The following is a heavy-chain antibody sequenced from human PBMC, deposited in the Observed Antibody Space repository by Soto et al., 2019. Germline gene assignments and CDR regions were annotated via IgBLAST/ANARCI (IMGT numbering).Heavy chain of an antibody. CDR1: GFTFDDYT. CDR2: ISWDGGST. V-gene: IGHV3-43*01. CDR3: AKDKQGDTAMVTLDY. Sequence: GGSLRLSCAASGFTFDDYTMHWVRQAPGKGLEWVSLISWDGGSTYYADSVKGRFTISRDNSKNSLYLQMNSLRTEDTALYYCAKDKQGDTAMVTLDYWGQGTLVTVSS. D-gene: IGHD5-18*01. J-gene: IGHJ4*02.